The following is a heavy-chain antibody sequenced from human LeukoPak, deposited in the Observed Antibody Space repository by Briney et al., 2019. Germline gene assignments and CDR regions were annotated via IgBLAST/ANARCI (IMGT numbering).Heavy chain of an antibody. CDR2: MNPNSGIT. Sequence: ASVKVSCKASGYTFTSYDINWVRQATGQGLEWMGWMNPNSGITGYAQKFQGRVTMTRNTSISTAYMELSSLRSEDTAVYYCAIGRDGYNLGAFDIWGQGTMVTVSS. D-gene: IGHD5-24*01. CDR1: GYTFTSYD. V-gene: IGHV1-8*01. J-gene: IGHJ3*02. CDR3: AIGRDGYNLGAFDI.